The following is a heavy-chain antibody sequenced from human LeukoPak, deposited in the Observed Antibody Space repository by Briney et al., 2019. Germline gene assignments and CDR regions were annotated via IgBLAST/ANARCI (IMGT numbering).Heavy chain of an antibody. J-gene: IGHJ4*02. CDR3: AKAPRASGPIDPYYFDY. Sequence: GRSLRLSCAASGFTFDDYAMHWVRQAPGKGLEWVSGISWNSGSIGYADSVKGRFTISRDNAKNSLYLQMNSLRAEDTALYYCAKAPRASGPIDPYYFDYWGQGTLVTVSS. D-gene: IGHD3-10*01. V-gene: IGHV3-9*01. CDR1: GFTFDDYA. CDR2: ISWNSGSI.